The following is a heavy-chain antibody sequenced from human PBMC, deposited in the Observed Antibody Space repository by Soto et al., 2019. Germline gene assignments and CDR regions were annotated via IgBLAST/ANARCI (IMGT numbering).Heavy chain of an antibody. D-gene: IGHD3-3*01. CDR1: GFTFSSYA. CDR3: AKHQYDFWSGHEY. J-gene: IGHJ4*02. Sequence: GGSLRLSCAASGFTFSSYAMSWVRQAPGKGLEWVSAISGSGGSTYYADSVKGRFTISRDNSKNTLYLQMNSLRAEYTAVYYCAKHQYDFWSGHEYWGQGTLVTVSS. V-gene: IGHV3-23*01. CDR2: ISGSGGST.